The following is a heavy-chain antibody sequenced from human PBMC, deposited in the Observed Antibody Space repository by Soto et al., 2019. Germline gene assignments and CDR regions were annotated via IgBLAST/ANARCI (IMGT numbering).Heavy chain of an antibody. V-gene: IGHV3-23*01. CDR3: AKDSWAIFGVPAGEYYAMDV. CDR2: ISGSGGTT. CDR1: GFTFENYA. D-gene: IGHD3-3*01. Sequence: GGSLRLSCVASGFTFENYAMSWVRQAPGKGLEWVSAISGSGGTTYYSDSVKGRFTISRDNSKNTVYLQMNDLRVEDAAEYFCAKDSWAIFGVPAGEYYAMDVWGQGTTVTVS. J-gene: IGHJ6*02.